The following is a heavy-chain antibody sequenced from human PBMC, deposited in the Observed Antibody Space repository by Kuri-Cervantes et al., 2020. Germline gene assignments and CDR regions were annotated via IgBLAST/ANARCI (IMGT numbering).Heavy chain of an antibody. V-gene: IGHV3-23*01. CDR2: INGSGGST. Sequence: GGSLRLSCAASGFTFSSNDMNWVRQAPGKGLEWVSAINGSGGSTYYADSVKGRFTISRVNSKNTLYLQMNSLRAEDTAVYYCARDFGSAPPSYWGQGTLVTVSS. CDR3: ARDFGSAPPSY. J-gene: IGHJ4*02. D-gene: IGHD3-10*01. CDR1: GFTFSSND.